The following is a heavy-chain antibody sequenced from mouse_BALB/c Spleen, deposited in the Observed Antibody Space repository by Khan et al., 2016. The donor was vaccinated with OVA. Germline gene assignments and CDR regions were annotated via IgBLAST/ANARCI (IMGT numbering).Heavy chain of an antibody. CDR3: ARDYGSSYYYFDY. D-gene: IGHD1-1*01. J-gene: IGHJ2*01. CDR2: ISYSGST. Sequence: EVKLLESGPGLVKPSQSLSLTCTVTGYSITSDYAWNWIRQFPGNKLEWMGYISYSGSTSYNPSLKRRISITRDTSKNQFFLQLNSVTTEDTATYYCARDYGSSYYYFDYWGQGTTLTVSS. CDR1: GYSITSDYA. V-gene: IGHV3-2*02.